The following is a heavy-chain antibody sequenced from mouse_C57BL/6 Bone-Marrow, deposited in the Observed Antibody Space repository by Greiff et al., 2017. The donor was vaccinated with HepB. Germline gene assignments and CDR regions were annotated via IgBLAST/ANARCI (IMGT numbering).Heavy chain of an antibody. V-gene: IGHV1-15*01. Sequence: VQLQQSGAELVRPGASVTLSCKASGYTFTDYEMHWVKQTPVHGLEWIGAIDPETGGTAYNQKFKGKAILTADKSSSTAYMELRSLTSEDSAVYYCRYYGSSYGGYFDVWGTGTTVTVSS. CDR2: IDPETGGT. J-gene: IGHJ1*03. CDR1: GYTFTDYE. CDR3: RYYGSSYGGYFDV. D-gene: IGHD1-1*01.